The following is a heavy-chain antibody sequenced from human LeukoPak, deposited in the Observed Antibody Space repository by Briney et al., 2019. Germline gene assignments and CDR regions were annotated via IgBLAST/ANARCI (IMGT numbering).Heavy chain of an antibody. CDR2: ISSSGSTI. D-gene: IGHD1-26*01. CDR3: AREGGEWELQRTFDY. Sequence: GGSLRLSCAASGFTFSSYEMNWVRQAPGKGLEWVSYISSSGSTIYYADSVKGRFTISRDNAKNSLYLQMNSLRAEDTAVYYCAREGGEWELQRTFDYWGQGTLVTVSS. CDR1: GFTFSSYE. V-gene: IGHV3-48*03. J-gene: IGHJ4*02.